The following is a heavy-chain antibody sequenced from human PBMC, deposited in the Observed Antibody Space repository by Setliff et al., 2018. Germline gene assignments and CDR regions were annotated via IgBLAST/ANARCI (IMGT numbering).Heavy chain of an antibody. CDR2: ISAASSYI. J-gene: IGHJ5*02. V-gene: IGHV3-21*01. D-gene: IGHD6-25*01. Sequence: GGSLRLSCAASGFTFNSYSMNWVRQAPGKGLEWVSSISAASSYISDAQSLKGRFTISRDNAQKTLYLHMNNLRADDTAVFYCVPGRGSWGQGALVTVSS. CDR3: VPGRGS. CDR1: GFTFNSYS.